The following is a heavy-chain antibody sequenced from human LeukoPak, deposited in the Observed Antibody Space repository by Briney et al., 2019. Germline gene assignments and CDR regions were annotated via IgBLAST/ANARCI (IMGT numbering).Heavy chain of an antibody. D-gene: IGHD2-15*01. CDR1: GDGVSSNSAA. CDR2: TYYRSKWHN. CDR3: ARDRGVVVVAASSRAFDI. J-gene: IGHJ3*02. V-gene: IGHV6-1*01. Sequence: SQTLSLTCAISGDGVSSNSAAWNRITQSPSRGLEWLGRTYYRSKWHNDYAVSVKSRITIKQDTSKNQFSLQLNSVTPEDTAVYYCARDRGVVVVAASSRAFDIWGQGTMVTVSS.